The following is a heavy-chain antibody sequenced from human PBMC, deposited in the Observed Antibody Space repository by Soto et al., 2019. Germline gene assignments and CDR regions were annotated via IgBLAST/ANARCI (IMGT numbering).Heavy chain of an antibody. D-gene: IGHD3-3*01. J-gene: IGHJ6*02. CDR3: ARGATIFGVAAYSYYEMEV. CDR2: IVPAFGTP. V-gene: IGHV1-69*01. CDR1: GGTFSNYA. Sequence: QVQLVQSGAEVKKPGSSVKVSCRASGGTFSNYAISWVRQAPGQGLEWMGGIVPAFGTPNYAQNLQGRITITADDSKTTVYMVLSSLRSEDTAVYYCARGATIFGVAAYSYYEMEVWGQGTTGSVSS.